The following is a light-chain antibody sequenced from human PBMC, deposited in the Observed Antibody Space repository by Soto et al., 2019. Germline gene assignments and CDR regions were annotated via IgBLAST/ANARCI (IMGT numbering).Light chain of an antibody. CDR3: TSYATGSAYV. CDR1: SSDVGGYNR. CDR2: DVS. J-gene: IGLJ1*01. V-gene: IGLV2-14*01. Sequence: QSALTQPPSVSVTPGQSITISCTGTSSDVGGYNRVSWYQQPPGKAPKLLIYDVSNRPSGGSTRFSGSKSGNTASLTISGLQAEDEADYYCTSYATGSAYVFGPGTKVTV.